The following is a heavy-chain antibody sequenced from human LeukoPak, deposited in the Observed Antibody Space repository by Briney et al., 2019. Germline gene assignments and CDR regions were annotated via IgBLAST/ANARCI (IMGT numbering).Heavy chain of an antibody. CDR3: AKFRVYSSIARRTFGDYYMDV. J-gene: IGHJ6*03. CDR1: GFTFSSYA. CDR2: ISGSGGST. V-gene: IGHV3-23*01. D-gene: IGHD6-13*01. Sequence: PGGSLRLSCAASGFTFSSYAMSWVRQAPGKGLEWVSAISGSGGSTYYADSVKGRFTISRDNSKNTLYLQMNSLRAEDTAVYYCAKFRVYSSIARRTFGDYYMDVWGKGTTVTVSS.